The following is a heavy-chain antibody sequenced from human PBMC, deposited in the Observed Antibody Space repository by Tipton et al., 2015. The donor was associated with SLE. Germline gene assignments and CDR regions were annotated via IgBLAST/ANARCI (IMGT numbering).Heavy chain of an antibody. CDR2: IYTSGST. D-gene: IGHD3-22*01. V-gene: IGHV4-4*08. Sequence: TLSLTCAVYGGSFSGYYWSWIRQPPGKGLEWIGYIYTSGSTNYNPSLTSRVTISVDTSKNQFSLKLSSVTAADTAVYYCARRYYYDSSESAFDIWGQGTMVTVSS. J-gene: IGHJ3*02. CDR3: ARRYYYDSSESAFDI. CDR1: GGSFSGYY.